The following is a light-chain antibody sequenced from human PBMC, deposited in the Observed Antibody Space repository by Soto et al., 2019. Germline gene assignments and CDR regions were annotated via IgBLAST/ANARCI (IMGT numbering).Light chain of an antibody. CDR3: RQRGGWPRT. CDR2: GAS. Sequence: EIVLTQSPATLALSPGERATLSCWASQSVGSSFDLYQQQPGQAPRLLVYGASNTATGIPARLSGSGSGTDFTLTISSLGPEDFAVYCCRQRGGWPRTFGQGTNVEVK. J-gene: IGKJ1*01. CDR1: QSVGSS. V-gene: IGKV3-11*01.